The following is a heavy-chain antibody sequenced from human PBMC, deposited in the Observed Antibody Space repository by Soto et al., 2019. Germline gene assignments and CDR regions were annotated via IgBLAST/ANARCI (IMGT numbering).Heavy chain of an antibody. Sequence: GGSLRLSCAASGFSFSSHGMHWVRQAPGKGLEWVAVISYDGSNKYYVDSVKGRFTISRDNSKNTLYLQMNSLRAEDTAVYHCAKSGIGTTVTSLRYFDYWGQGTLVTVSS. V-gene: IGHV3-30*18. D-gene: IGHD4-17*01. CDR1: GFSFSSHG. CDR3: AKSGIGTTVTSLRYFDY. CDR2: ISYDGSNK. J-gene: IGHJ4*02.